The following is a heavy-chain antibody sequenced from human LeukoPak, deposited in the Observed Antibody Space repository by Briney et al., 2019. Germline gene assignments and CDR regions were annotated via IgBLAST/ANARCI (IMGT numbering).Heavy chain of an antibody. Sequence: EASVKVSCKASGYTFTSYDINWVRQATGQGLEWMGWMNPNSGNTGYAQKFQGRVTMTRNTSISTAYMELSSLRSEDTAVYYCARAPTTYSSGWYLEAFDIWGQGTMVTVSS. CDR3: ARAPTTYSSGWYLEAFDI. CDR1: GYTFTSYD. V-gene: IGHV1-8*01. D-gene: IGHD6-19*01. CDR2: MNPNSGNT. J-gene: IGHJ3*02.